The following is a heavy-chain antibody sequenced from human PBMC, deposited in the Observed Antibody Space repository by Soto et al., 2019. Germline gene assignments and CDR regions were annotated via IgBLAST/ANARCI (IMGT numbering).Heavy chain of an antibody. Sequence: QVQLVQSGAEVKKPGSSVKVSCKASGGTFSSYAISWVRQAPGQGLEWMGGIIPIFGTANYAQKFQGRVTITADESTSTAYMELSSLRSEDTAVYSCARDALYSAPGSASGMDVWGQGTTVTVSS. CDR2: IIPIFGTA. V-gene: IGHV1-69*01. CDR3: ARDALYSAPGSASGMDV. D-gene: IGHD2-21*01. J-gene: IGHJ6*02. CDR1: GGTFSSYA.